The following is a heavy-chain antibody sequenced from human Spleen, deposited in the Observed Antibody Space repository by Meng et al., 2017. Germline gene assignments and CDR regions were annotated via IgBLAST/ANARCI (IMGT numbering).Heavy chain of an antibody. D-gene: IGHD3-22*01. Sequence: GGSLRLSCAASGFTLSSYWMHWVRQAPGKGLVWVSRINGDGSDTSYADSVKGRFTISRDNAKNTLYLQMNSLRAEDTAVYYCARVGYYDSSNYYAYFQHWGQGTLVTVSS. CDR3: ARVGYYDSSNYYAYFQH. V-gene: IGHV3-74*01. J-gene: IGHJ1*01. CDR2: INGDGSDT. CDR1: GFTLSSYW.